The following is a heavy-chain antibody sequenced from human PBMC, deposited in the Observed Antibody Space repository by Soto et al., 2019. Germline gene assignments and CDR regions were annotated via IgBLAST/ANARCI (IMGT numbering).Heavy chain of an antibody. D-gene: IGHD3-9*01. CDR1: GGSISSGDYY. CDR3: AREASLKDYDILTGYYMGRGGMAV. V-gene: IGHV4-30-4*01. Sequence: PSETLALTCTVSGGSISSGDYYWSWIRQPPGKGLEWIGYIYYSGSTYYNPSLKSLVTISVDTSKNQFSLKLSSVTAADTAVYYCAREASLKDYDILTGYYMGRGGMAVWGQGTTVTVSS. J-gene: IGHJ6*02. CDR2: IYYSGST.